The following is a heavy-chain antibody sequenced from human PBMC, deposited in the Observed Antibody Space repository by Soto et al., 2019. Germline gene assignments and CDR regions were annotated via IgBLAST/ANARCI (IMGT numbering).Heavy chain of an antibody. V-gene: IGHV1-18*01. CDR1: GYTFTSFG. CDR3: TRELLFISPSTVATDAY. CDR2: ISPESDKA. Sequence: VQLVQSGAEVKKPGASVRVSCKASGYTFTSFGLSWVRQAPGQGPEWMGWISPESDKATYAHKFQGRITMTTDTSTTTAYMDLRSLRSDDTAVYYCTRELLFISPSTVATDAYWGQGTLVSVS. D-gene: IGHD2-21*01. J-gene: IGHJ4*02.